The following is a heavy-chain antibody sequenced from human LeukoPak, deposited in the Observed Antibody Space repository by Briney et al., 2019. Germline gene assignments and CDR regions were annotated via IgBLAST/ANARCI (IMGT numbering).Heavy chain of an antibody. Sequence: PSETLSLTCTVSGDSIISGGYCWSWIRQHPGKGLEWIGYICYSGNTNYNPSLKSRVTISVDTSKNQFSLKLSSVTAADTAVYYCARAAWIQLWLIWGQGTLVTVSS. V-gene: IGHV4-61*08. D-gene: IGHD5-18*01. CDR2: ICYSGNT. CDR1: GDSIISGGYC. CDR3: ARAAWIQLWLI. J-gene: IGHJ4*02.